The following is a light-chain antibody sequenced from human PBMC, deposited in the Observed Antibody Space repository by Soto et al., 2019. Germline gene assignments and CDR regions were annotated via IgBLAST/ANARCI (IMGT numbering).Light chain of an antibody. J-gene: IGKJ1*01. Sequence: DIQMTQSPSTLSASVGDRVTITCRASQSISSYLAWYQQKPGKAPKVLIFDASSLESGVPSRFSGSGSGTEFTLSISGLPPDDFATYYCQQDHTYPWTFGQGTQVEIK. CDR1: QSISSY. CDR2: DAS. CDR3: QQDHTYPWT. V-gene: IGKV1-5*01.